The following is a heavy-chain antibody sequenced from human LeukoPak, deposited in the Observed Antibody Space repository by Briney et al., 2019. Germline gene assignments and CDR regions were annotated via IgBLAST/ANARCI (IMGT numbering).Heavy chain of an antibody. D-gene: IGHD4-17*01. Sequence: GESLKISCKGSGYSFTSYWIGWVRQMPGKGLEWMGIIYPGDSDTRYSPSFQGQVTISADKSIKTAYLQWSSLKASDTAMYYCASSTAVTTHYFDFWGQGTLVTVSS. CDR2: IYPGDSDT. J-gene: IGHJ4*02. CDR3: ASSTAVTTHYFDF. V-gene: IGHV5-51*01. CDR1: GYSFTSYW.